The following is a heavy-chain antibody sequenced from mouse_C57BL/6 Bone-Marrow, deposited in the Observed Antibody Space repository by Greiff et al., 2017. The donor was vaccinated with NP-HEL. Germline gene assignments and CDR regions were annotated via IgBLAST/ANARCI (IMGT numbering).Heavy chain of an antibody. D-gene: IGHD2-4*01. CDR3: ARNYGWYFDV. CDR1: GYTFTDYN. Sequence: EVKLQESGPELVKPGASVKIPCKASGYTFTDYNMDWVKQSHGKSLEWIGDINPNNGGTIYNQKFKGKATLTVDKSSSTAYMELRSLTSEDTAVYYCARNYGWYFDVWGTGTTVTVSS. V-gene: IGHV1-18*01. J-gene: IGHJ1*03. CDR2: INPNNGGT.